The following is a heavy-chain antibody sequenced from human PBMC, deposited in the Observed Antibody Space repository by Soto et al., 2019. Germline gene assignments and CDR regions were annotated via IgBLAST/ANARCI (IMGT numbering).Heavy chain of an antibody. CDR1: GDSISRGGYS. V-gene: IGHV4-30-2*01. CDR3: ARGSSSYYDYGMDV. D-gene: IGHD6-6*01. J-gene: IGHJ6*02. Sequence: QLQMQESGSGLVRPSQTLSLTCAGSGDSISRGGYSWTWIRQPPGKALEWIGNIYDTGSTSYNPSLKRRVTISVDRSNNQFSLKLTSVTAADTAVYFCARGSSSYYDYGMDVWGQGTTVTVSS. CDR2: IYDTGST.